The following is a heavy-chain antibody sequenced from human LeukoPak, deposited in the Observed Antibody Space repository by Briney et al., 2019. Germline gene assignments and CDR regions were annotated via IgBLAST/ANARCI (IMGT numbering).Heavy chain of an antibody. CDR1: GYTFSSYD. CDR3: ATGGYSSSYFDY. Sequence: GASVKVSCKTSGYTFSSYDINWVRQATGQGLEWMGGFDPEDGETIYAQKFQGRVTMTEDTSTDTAYMELSSLRSEDTAVCYCATGGYSSSYFDYWGQGTLVTVSS. CDR2: FDPEDGET. V-gene: IGHV1-24*01. J-gene: IGHJ4*02. D-gene: IGHD6-13*01.